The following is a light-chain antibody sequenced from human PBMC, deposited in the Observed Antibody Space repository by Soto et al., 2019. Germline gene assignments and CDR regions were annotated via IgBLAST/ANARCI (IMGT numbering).Light chain of an antibody. J-gene: IGLJ3*02. CDR1: SSDVGAYNF. V-gene: IGLV2-11*01. CDR3: CSDAGSYTLV. Sequence: QSALTQPRSVSGSPGQSVTISCTGTSSDVGAYNFVSWYQQHPGRVPKLMIYDVSRPPSGVPDRFSGSKSGNTASLTISVLQDDEEADYCCCSDAGSYTLVFGGGTKLTVL. CDR2: DVS.